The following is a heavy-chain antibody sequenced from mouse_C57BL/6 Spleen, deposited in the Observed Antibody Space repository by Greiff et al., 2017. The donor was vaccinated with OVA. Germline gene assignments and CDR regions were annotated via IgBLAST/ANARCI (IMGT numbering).Heavy chain of an antibody. Sequence: QVQLQQPGAELVKPGASVKLSCKASGYTFTSYWMHWVKQRPGQGLEWIGMIHPNSGSTNYNEKFKSKATLTVDKSSSTAYMQLSSLTSEDSAVYYCARYYYVRDYFDYWGQGTTLTVSS. V-gene: IGHV1-64*01. J-gene: IGHJ2*01. CDR1: GYTFTSYW. D-gene: IGHD1-1*01. CDR3: ARYYYVRDYFDY. CDR2: IHPNSGST.